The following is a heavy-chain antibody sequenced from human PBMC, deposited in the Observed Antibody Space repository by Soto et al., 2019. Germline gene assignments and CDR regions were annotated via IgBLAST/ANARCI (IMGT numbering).Heavy chain of an antibody. CDR1: GFTFSSYG. D-gene: IGHD5-12*01. J-gene: IGHJ6*02. Sequence: GGSLRLSCAASGFTFSSYGMHWVRQAPGKGLEWVAVISYDGSNKYYADSVKGRFTISRDKSKNTLYLQMNSLRAEDTAVYYCAKEAKMATPSHPDDYYYGMDVWGQGTTVTVSS. CDR2: ISYDGSNK. V-gene: IGHV3-30*18. CDR3: AKEAKMATPSHPDDYYYGMDV.